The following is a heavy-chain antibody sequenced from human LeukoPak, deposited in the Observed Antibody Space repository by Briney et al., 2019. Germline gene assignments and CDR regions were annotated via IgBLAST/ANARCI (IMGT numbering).Heavy chain of an antibody. CDR3: TRDLTVATIRTPLQH. D-gene: IGHD5-12*01. V-gene: IGHV3-33*08. Sequence: GGSLRLSCAASGFTFSSYAMNWVRQAPGKGLEWVAVIWYDGINKYCADSVKGRFTISRDNSRNTVHLQMNSLRAEDTAVYYCTRDLTVATIRTPLQHWGQGTLVTVSS. J-gene: IGHJ1*01. CDR2: IWYDGINK. CDR1: GFTFSSYA.